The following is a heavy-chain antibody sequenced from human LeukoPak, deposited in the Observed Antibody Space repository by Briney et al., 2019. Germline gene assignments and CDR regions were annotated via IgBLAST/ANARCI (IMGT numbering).Heavy chain of an antibody. Sequence: SETLSLTCTVSGGPISSYYWSWIRQPPGKGLEWIGYIYYSGGTNYNPSLKSRVTISLDTSKNQFSLNLSSVTAADTAVYYCARGDGYNFYYWGQGTLVTVSS. CDR1: GGPISSYY. CDR2: IYYSGGT. J-gene: IGHJ4*02. V-gene: IGHV4-59*01. CDR3: ARGDGYNFYY. D-gene: IGHD5-24*01.